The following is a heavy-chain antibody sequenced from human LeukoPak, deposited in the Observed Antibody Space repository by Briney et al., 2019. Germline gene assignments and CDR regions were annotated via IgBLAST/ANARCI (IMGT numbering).Heavy chain of an antibody. V-gene: IGHV3-7*01. Sequence: PGGSLRLSCAASGFTFSDYWMSWVRQIPGKGLEWVASINQDGSQKYFVDSVKGRFTISRDNATNSLFLLMNRLGAEDTAVYYCAKDRRLLEMLLPYFDFWGQGALVTVSS. CDR3: AKDRRLLEMLLPYFDF. CDR2: INQDGSQK. D-gene: IGHD3-3*01. CDR1: GFTFSDYW. J-gene: IGHJ4*02.